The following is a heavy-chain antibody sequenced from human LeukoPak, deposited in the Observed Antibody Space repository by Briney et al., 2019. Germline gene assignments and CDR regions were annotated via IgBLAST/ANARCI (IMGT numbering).Heavy chain of an antibody. Sequence: ASVKVSCKASGYTFTGYYMHWVRQAPGQGLEWMGWINPNSGGTNYAQKFRGRVTMTRDTSINTAYIELSRLRSDDTAVYYCARLCGAACYTPASDYWGQGTLVTVSS. CDR3: ARLCGAACYTPASDY. D-gene: IGHD2-21*02. CDR1: GYTFTGYY. V-gene: IGHV1-2*02. CDR2: INPNSGGT. J-gene: IGHJ4*02.